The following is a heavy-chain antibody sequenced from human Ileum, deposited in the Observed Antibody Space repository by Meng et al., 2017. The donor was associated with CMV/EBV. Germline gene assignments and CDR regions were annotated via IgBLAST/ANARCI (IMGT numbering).Heavy chain of an antibody. D-gene: IGHD1-26*01. CDR2: INHKGNT. Sequence: QVQVQQGGAGLLKPSETLARTCPVYGGSFIDYFWPWIRQSPGKGLEWIGEINHKGNTKYNPSLKSRVTISKDTSKKQFSLRMTSVTAADTATYYCVRRGRGSEPWGQGTLVTVSS. J-gene: IGHJ5*02. CDR3: VRRGRGSEP. CDR1: GGSFIDYF. V-gene: IGHV4-34*02.